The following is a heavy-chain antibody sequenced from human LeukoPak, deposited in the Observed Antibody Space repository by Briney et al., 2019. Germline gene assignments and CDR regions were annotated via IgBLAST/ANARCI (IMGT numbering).Heavy chain of an antibody. CDR3: ARLHPLRRGHYYYYMDV. V-gene: IGHV4-34*01. D-gene: IGHD4-17*01. CDR2: INHSGST. Sequence: PSETLSLTCAVYGGSFSGYYWNWIRQPPGKGLEWIGEINHSGSTNHNPSLKSRVTISVDTSKNQFSLKLSSVTAADTAVYYCARLHPLRRGHYYYYMDVWGKGTTVTVSS. J-gene: IGHJ6*03. CDR1: GGSFSGYY.